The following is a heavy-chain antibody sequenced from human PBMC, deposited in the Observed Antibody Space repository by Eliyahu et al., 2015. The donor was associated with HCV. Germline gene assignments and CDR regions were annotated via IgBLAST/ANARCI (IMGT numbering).Heavy chain of an antibody. CDR2: INTNTGNP. CDR1: GYTFTSYA. D-gene: IGHD1-14*01. CDR3: ARGRENRFYYYXGMDV. J-gene: IGHJ6*02. V-gene: IGHV7-4-1*02. Sequence: KASGYTFTSYAMNWVRQAPGQGLEWMGWINTNTGNPTYAQGFTGRFVFSLDTXVSTAYLQISSLKAEDXAXYYCARGRENRFYYYXGMDVWGQGTTVTVSS.